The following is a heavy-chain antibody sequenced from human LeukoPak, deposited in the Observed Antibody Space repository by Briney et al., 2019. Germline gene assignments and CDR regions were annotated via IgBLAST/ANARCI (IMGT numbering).Heavy chain of an antibody. J-gene: IGHJ4*02. Sequence: SETLSLTCTVSGGSISNGDHYWSWIRQHPGKGLEWIGHIYYSGSTYYNPSLKSRGIISVETSKNQFSLKLSSVTAADTAVYYCARTRITIFGVVITPFDYWGQGTLVTVSS. CDR1: GGSISNGDHY. CDR3: ARTRITIFGVVITPFDY. D-gene: IGHD3-3*01. V-gene: IGHV4-31*03. CDR2: IYYSGST.